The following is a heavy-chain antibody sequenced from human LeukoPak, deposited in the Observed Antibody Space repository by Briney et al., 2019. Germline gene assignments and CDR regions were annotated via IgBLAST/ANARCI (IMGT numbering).Heavy chain of an antibody. D-gene: IGHD6-19*01. J-gene: IGHJ4*02. Sequence: SETLSLTCTVSGVSISSGSYYWSWIRQPAGRCLGWIGRISTSGSSNYNPSLKSRVTISVDTSKNQFSLKLNSVTAADTAVYYCARGAAVAFDYWGQGTLATVSS. CDR2: ISTSGSS. V-gene: IGHV4-61*02. CDR1: GVSISSGSYY. CDR3: ARGAAVAFDY.